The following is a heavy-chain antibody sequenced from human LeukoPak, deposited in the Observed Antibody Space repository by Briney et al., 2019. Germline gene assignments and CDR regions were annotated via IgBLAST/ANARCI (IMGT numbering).Heavy chain of an antibody. J-gene: IGHJ4*02. D-gene: IGHD3-22*01. CDR3: AIMHPYYDGNGYWVQ. CDR1: GFTFSSYA. V-gene: IGHV3-23*01. Sequence: PGESLRLSCAASGFTFSSYAMSWVRQAPGKGLEWVSGINTSGGSTAYADSVKGRFIISRDNPRNTLYMQMNSLRAEDTALYYCAIMHPYYDGNGYWVQWGQGTLVTVSS. CDR2: INTSGGST.